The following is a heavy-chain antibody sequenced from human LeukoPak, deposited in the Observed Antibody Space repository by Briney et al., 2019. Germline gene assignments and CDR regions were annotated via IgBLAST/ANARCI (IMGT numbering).Heavy chain of an antibody. CDR1: GFTFSSSW. CDR3: ARDNPPDY. V-gene: IGHV3-7*03. Sequence: VGSLRLSCAASGFTFSSSWMSWVRQAPGKGLEWVANIKQDGSEKSYVESVRGRFTISRDNAKNSLYLQLNSLRAEDTALYYCARDNPPDYWGQGTLVTVSS. J-gene: IGHJ4*02. CDR2: IKQDGSEK.